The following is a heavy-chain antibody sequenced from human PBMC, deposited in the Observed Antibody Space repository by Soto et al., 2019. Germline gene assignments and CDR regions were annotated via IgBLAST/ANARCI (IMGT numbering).Heavy chain of an antibody. J-gene: IGHJ4*02. Sequence: QVQLVQSGAEVKKPGSSVKVSCKASGGTFSSYAISWVRQAPGQGLEWMGGIIPIFSTANYAQKFQGRVTITADESTSTAYMELSSLRSEDTAVYYCARAPRRGTMVRGVTDDYWGQGTLVTVSS. CDR1: GGTFSSYA. V-gene: IGHV1-69*01. D-gene: IGHD3-10*01. CDR3: ARAPRRGTMVRGVTDDY. CDR2: IIPIFSTA.